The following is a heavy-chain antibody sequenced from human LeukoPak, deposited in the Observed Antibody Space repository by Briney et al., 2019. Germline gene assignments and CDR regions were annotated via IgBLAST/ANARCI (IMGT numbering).Heavy chain of an antibody. CDR1: GFTFSSYA. Sequence: GGSLRLSCAASGFTFSSYAMSWVRQAPGKGLEWVPAISGSGGSTYYADSVKGRFAISRDNSKNTLYLQMNSLRAEDTAVYYCAKDPSAGVTPYYFDYWGQGTLVTVSS. CDR3: AKDPSAGVTPYYFDY. V-gene: IGHV3-23*01. CDR2: ISGSGGST. J-gene: IGHJ4*02. D-gene: IGHD6-13*01.